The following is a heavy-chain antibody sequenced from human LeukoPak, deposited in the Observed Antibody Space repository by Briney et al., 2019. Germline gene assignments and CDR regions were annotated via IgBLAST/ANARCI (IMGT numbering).Heavy chain of an antibody. Sequence: PSETLSLTCTVSGGSISNYYRSWIRQPPGKGLEWIGEINHSGSTNYNPSLKSRVTISVDTSKKHIAPKLSSVTAADTAVYYCASRYGSGSYGFDYWGQGTLVTVSS. CDR3: ASRYGSGSYGFDY. V-gene: IGHV4-34*01. J-gene: IGHJ4*02. CDR1: GGSISNYY. D-gene: IGHD3-10*01. CDR2: INHSGST.